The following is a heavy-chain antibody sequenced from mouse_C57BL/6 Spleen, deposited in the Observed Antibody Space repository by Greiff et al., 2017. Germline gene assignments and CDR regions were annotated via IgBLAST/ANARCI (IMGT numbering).Heavy chain of an antibody. J-gene: IGHJ2*01. CDR1: GYAFTNYL. V-gene: IGHV1-54*01. CDR3: ARSEYGSRDY. D-gene: IGHD1-1*01. CDR2: INPGSGGT. Sequence: VQLQESGAELVRPGTSVKVSCKASGYAFTNYLIEWVKQRPGQGLEWIGVINPGSGGTNYNEKFKGKATLTADKSSSTAYMQLSSLTSEDSAVYFCARSEYGSRDYGGQGTTLTVSS.